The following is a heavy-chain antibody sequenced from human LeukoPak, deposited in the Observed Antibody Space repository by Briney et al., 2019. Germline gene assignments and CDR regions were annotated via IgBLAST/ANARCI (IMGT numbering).Heavy chain of an antibody. CDR2: ISAYNGNT. Sequence: ASVKVSYKASGYTFTSYGISWVRQAPGQGLEWMGWISAYNGNTNYAQKLQGRVTMTTDTSTSTAYMELRSLRSDDTAVYYCARAQYNWNYRPLWYFDLWGRGTLVTVSS. V-gene: IGHV1-18*01. D-gene: IGHD1-7*01. J-gene: IGHJ2*01. CDR3: ARAQYNWNYRPLWYFDL. CDR1: GYTFTSYG.